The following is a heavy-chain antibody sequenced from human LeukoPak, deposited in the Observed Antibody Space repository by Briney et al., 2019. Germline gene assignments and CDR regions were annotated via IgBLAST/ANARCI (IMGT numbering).Heavy chain of an antibody. Sequence: SETLSLTCAVYGGSFTDYNWSWIRQPPGKGLEWIGEINHSGSTTYKPSLKGRVTISVDTSKNQFSLKLSSVTAADTAVYYCARLGGWFGELLTVFYYMDVWGKGTTVTVSS. J-gene: IGHJ6*03. CDR1: GGSFTDYN. CDR2: INHSGST. D-gene: IGHD3-10*01. CDR3: ARLGGWFGELLTVFYYMDV. V-gene: IGHV4-34*01.